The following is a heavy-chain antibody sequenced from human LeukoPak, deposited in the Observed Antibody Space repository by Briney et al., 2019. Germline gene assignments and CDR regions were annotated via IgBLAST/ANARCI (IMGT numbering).Heavy chain of an antibody. J-gene: IGHJ4*02. D-gene: IGHD6-13*01. CDR1: GGSISSYY. Sequence: PSETLSLTCTVSGGSISSYYWSWIRQPPGKGLEWIGYIYYSGSTNYNPSLKSRVTISVDTSKNQFSLKLSSVTAADTAVYYCARGNLGIAYYFDYWGQGTLVTVSS. CDR3: ARGNLGIAYYFDY. V-gene: IGHV4-59*01. CDR2: IYYSGST.